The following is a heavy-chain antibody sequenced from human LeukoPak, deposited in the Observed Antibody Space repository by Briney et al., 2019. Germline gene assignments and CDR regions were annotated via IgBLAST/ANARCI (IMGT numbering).Heavy chain of an antibody. CDR2: IYPGDSDT. J-gene: IGHJ4*02. CDR1: GCSFTSYW. CDR3: ARILSHSSSWYYFDY. D-gene: IGHD6-13*01. V-gene: IGHV5-51*01. Sequence: GESLKISCKGSGCSFTSYWIGWVRQMPGKGLERIGIIYPGDSDTRYSPSFQGQVTISADKSISTAYLQWSSLKASDTAMYYCARILSHSSSWYYFDYWGQGTLVTVSS.